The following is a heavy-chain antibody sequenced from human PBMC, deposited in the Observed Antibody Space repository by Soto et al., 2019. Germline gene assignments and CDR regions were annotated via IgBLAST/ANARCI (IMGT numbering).Heavy chain of an antibody. Sequence: EVQLLESGGGLVQPGGSLRLSCAASGFTFSSYAMSWVRQAPGKGLEWVSVISSRGGSTYYADSVKGRFTNSRDNSKNTLYLQMNSLRAEDTAVYYCAKDLPDPGYYWGQGTLVTVSS. CDR1: GFTFSSYA. J-gene: IGHJ4*02. CDR3: AKDLPDPGYY. CDR2: ISSRGGST. V-gene: IGHV3-23*01.